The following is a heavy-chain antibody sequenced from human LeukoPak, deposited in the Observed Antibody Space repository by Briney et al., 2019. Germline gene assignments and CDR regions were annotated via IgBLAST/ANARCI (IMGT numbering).Heavy chain of an antibody. CDR2: IGADGGST. Sequence: GGSLRLSCAASGFTFTNYTMSWVRQAPGKGLEWVSGIGADGGSTYYADSVKGRFTISRDNSKNTLNLQMNSLRAEDTAVYYCAKDFWSGPDYWGQGTRVTVSS. J-gene: IGHJ4*02. V-gene: IGHV3-23*01. D-gene: IGHD3-3*01. CDR1: GFTFTNYT. CDR3: AKDFWSGPDY.